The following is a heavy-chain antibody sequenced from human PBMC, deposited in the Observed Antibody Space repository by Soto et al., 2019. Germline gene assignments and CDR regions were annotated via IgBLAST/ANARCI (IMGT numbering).Heavy chain of an antibody. V-gene: IGHV3-64*01. CDR3: ARDWRNYYGSGSYFSRPTYMDV. CDR2: ISSNGGST. Sequence: GESLKISCAASGFTFSSYAMHWVRQAPGKGLEYVSAISSNGGSTYYANSVKGRFTISRDNSKNTLYLQMGSLRAEDMAVYYCARDWRNYYGSGSYFSRPTYMDVWGKGTTVTVSS. CDR1: GFTFSSYA. J-gene: IGHJ6*03. D-gene: IGHD3-10*01.